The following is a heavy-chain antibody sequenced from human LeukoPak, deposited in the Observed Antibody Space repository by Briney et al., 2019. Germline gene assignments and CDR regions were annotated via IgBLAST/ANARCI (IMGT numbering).Heavy chain of an antibody. V-gene: IGHV4-39*07. CDR3: ARVKYGSGSYYTYRNNSFSA. Sequence: PSETLSVTCTASGCSNCSGVTNWRWIRQPPGKGLEWIVEINHSGSTNYTPSLKSRVTISVDTSKNQFSLKLSSVTAADTAVYYCARVKYGSGSYYTYRNNSFSASGQPTLVTVSS. CDR2: INHSGST. J-gene: IGHJ5*02. CDR1: GCSNCSGVTN. D-gene: IGHD3-10*01.